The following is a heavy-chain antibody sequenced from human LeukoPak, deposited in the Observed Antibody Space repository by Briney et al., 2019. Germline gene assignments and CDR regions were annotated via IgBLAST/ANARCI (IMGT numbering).Heavy chain of an antibody. CDR2: IYYSGST. CDR1: GGSISSYY. Sequence: SETLSLTCTVSGGSISSYYWSWIRQPPGKGLEWIGFIYYSGSTNYNPSLKSRVTISVDTSKNQFSLKLSSVTAADTAVYYCARSSEGRYYYDSSGYSYYYYYMDVWGKGATVTISS. J-gene: IGHJ6*03. CDR3: ARSSEGRYYYDSSGYSYYYYYMDV. V-gene: IGHV4-59*01. D-gene: IGHD3-22*01.